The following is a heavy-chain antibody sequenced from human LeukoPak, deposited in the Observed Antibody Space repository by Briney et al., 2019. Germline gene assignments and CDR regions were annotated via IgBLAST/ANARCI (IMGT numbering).Heavy chain of an antibody. J-gene: IGHJ6*03. D-gene: IGHD6-13*01. CDR1: GYTLTELS. Sequence: ASVTVSCKVSGYTLTELSMHWVRQAPGKGLEWMGGFDPEDGETIYAQKFQGRVTMTEDTSTDTAYMELSSLRSEDTAVYYCATWARGIAAAGTQRGYYYYYMDVWGKGTTVTVSS. V-gene: IGHV1-24*01. CDR3: ATWARGIAAAGTQRGYYYYYMDV. CDR2: FDPEDGET.